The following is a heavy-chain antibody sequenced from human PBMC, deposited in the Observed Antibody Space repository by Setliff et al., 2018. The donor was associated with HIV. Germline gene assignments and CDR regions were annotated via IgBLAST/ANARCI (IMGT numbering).Heavy chain of an antibody. CDR2: INWNGGST. CDR3: ARAGELLPQYYYMDV. J-gene: IGHJ6*03. CDR1: GFTFDDYG. D-gene: IGHD1-26*01. Sequence: PGGSLRLSCAASGFTFDDYGMSWVRQAPGKGLEWVSGINWNGGSTGYADSVKGRFTISRDNAKNSLYLQMNSLRAEDTALYYCARAGELLPQYYYMDVWGKGTTVTVSS. V-gene: IGHV3-20*04.